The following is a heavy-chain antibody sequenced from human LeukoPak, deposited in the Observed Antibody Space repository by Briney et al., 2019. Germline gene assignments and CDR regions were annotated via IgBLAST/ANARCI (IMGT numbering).Heavy chain of an antibody. Sequence: ESGPALVKPTQTLTLTCSFSGFSLSTSGMCVSWIRQPPGKALEWLARIDWDDDKYYNTSLKTRLTISKDTSKNQVVLTMTNMDPVDTATYYCARMARYYGSGSYYNFDYWGQGTLVTVSS. J-gene: IGHJ4*02. CDR3: ARMARYYGSGSYYNFDY. D-gene: IGHD3-10*01. CDR1: GFSLSTSGMC. CDR2: IDWDDDK. V-gene: IGHV2-70*11.